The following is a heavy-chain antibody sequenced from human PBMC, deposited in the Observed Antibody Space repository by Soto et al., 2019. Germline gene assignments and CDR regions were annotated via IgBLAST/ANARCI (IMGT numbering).Heavy chain of an antibody. Sequence: SETLSLTCTVSGGSISSYYWSWIRQPPGKGLEWIGYIYYSGSTNYNPSLKSRVTISVDTSKNQFSLKLSSVTAADTAVYYCARRYGDYFDYWCQGTLVTVST. V-gene: IGHV4-59*08. J-gene: IGHJ4*02. CDR2: IYYSGST. CDR1: GGSISSYY. D-gene: IGHD4-17*01. CDR3: ARRYGDYFDY.